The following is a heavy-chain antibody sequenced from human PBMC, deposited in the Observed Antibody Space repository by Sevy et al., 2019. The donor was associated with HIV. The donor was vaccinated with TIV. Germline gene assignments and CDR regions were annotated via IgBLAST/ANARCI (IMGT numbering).Heavy chain of an antibody. D-gene: IGHD3-22*01. CDR2: IKQDESEK. CDR1: GFSFSTYW. V-gene: IGHV3-7*04. J-gene: IGHJ4*02. Sequence: GGSLRLSCAASGFSFSTYWMHWVRQAPGKGLEWVANIKQDESEKYYVACVKGRFTISRDNAKNSVYLQMNSLRPEDTAIYYCARGNSGSFDYWGQGTLVTVSS. CDR3: ARGNSGSFDY.